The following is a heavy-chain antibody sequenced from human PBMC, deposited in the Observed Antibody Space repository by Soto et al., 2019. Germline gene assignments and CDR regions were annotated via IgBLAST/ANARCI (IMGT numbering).Heavy chain of an antibody. Sequence: QVQLQESGPRLVKPSGSLSLTCGVSGGTVASSHWWSWVRQSPGGGLEWIGNVYHTWDTNFNPSLQIRVTISVDKSNYQFSLRLNSLTAADTAVYFCAREIVTSGGNNYFDPWGPGTLVTVSS. D-gene: IGHD3-10*01. CDR3: AREIVTSGGNNYFDP. V-gene: IGHV4-4*02. J-gene: IGHJ5*02. CDR2: VYHTWDT. CDR1: GGTVASSHW.